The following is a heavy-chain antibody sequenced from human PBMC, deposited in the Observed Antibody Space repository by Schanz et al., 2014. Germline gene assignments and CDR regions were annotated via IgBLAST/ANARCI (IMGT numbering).Heavy chain of an antibody. D-gene: IGHD1-26*01. Sequence: VQLVESGGGVVQPGRSLRLSCATSGLNFDYYGMNWVRQAPGKGLEWVANIGDDGADKYYLDSVRGRFTISRDNAKNSLYLQMNSLRAEDTAVYYCARDSGSHYLVDYWGQGTLVTVSS. CDR3: ARDSGSHYLVDY. CDR1: GLNFDYYG. J-gene: IGHJ4*02. V-gene: IGHV3-7*01. CDR2: IGDDGADK.